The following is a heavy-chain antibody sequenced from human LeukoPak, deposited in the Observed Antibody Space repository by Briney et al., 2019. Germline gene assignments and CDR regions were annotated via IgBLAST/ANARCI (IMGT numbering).Heavy chain of an antibody. CDR1: GFTFSSYS. V-gene: IGHV3-48*04. CDR3: ARSQYSGYDGDAFDI. J-gene: IGHJ3*02. D-gene: IGHD5-12*01. Sequence: GGSLRLSCAASGFTFSSYSMNWVRQAPGKGLEWVSYISSSSSTIYYADSVKGRFTISRDNAKNSLYLQMNSLRAEDTAVYYCARSQYSGYDGDAFDIWGQGTMVTVSS. CDR2: ISSSSSTI.